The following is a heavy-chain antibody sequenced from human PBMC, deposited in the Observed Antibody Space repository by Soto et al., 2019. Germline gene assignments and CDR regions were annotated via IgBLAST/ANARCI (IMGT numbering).Heavy chain of an antibody. CDR1: GFTFSDSY. Sequence: KSGRSLRLSCAASGFTFSDSYMSWIRQAPGKGLEWVSYISSSYSIIYYSDSVKGRFIISRDNAKNSLYLQMNSLRAEDTAVYYCARDLGYYDSSGYFDYWGQGTLVTVSS. D-gene: IGHD3-22*01. CDR3: ARDLGYYDSSGYFDY. CDR2: ISSSYSII. V-gene: IGHV3-11*01. J-gene: IGHJ4*02.